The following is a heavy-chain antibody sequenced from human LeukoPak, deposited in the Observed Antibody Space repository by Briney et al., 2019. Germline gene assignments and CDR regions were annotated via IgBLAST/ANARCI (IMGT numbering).Heavy chain of an antibody. CDR2: INPSGGST. Sequence: ASVKVSCKASGYTFTSYYMNWVRQAPGQGLEWMGIINPSGGSTSYAQKFQGRVTMTRDTSTSTVYMELSSLRSEDTAVYYCAREARYYYDSSGYLDYWGQGTLVTVSS. CDR1: GYTFTSYY. V-gene: IGHV1-46*01. CDR3: AREARYYYDSSGYLDY. J-gene: IGHJ4*02. D-gene: IGHD3-22*01.